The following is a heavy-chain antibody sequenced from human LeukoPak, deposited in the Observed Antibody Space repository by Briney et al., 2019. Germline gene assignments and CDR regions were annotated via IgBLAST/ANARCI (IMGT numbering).Heavy chain of an antibody. CDR1: GYTFPLYA. J-gene: IGHJ4*02. Sequence: GVSVSVSHRACGYTFPLYAMQWVRQAPGQGFEGMGWINTNPGNPTYAQGYTGRFVFSLDTSVSTAYLQINSLKAEDTAVYYCARASGSHSPFDYWGQGTLVTVSS. D-gene: IGHD1-26*01. V-gene: IGHV7-4-1*02. CDR2: INTNPGNP. CDR3: ARASGSHSPFDY.